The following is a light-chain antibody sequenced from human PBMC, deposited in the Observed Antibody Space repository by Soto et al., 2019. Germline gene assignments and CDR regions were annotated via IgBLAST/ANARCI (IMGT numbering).Light chain of an antibody. CDR1: QDISSW. J-gene: IGKJ4*01. CDR2: AAS. Sequence: DIQMTQSPSSVSASVGDRVTITCRASQDISSWLAWYQHKPGKAPSLLIYAASSLQSGVPSRFRGSGSGTDFALTIAGLESEDFATYYCQQANSVPLTFGGGTKVEIK. CDR3: QQANSVPLT. V-gene: IGKV1D-12*01.